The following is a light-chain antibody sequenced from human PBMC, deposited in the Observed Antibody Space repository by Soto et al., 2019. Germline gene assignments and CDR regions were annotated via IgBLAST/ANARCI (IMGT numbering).Light chain of an antibody. CDR2: EVS. CDR3: SSYTSGSLRV. Sequence: QSALTQPASVSGSPGQSLTISCTGTSSDVGGYNYVSWYQHHPGKAPKLLIYEVSYRPSGVSDRFSGSKSANTASLTISGLQAEDEADYYCSSYTSGSLRVFGTGTKVTVL. J-gene: IGLJ1*01. CDR1: SSDVGGYNY. V-gene: IGLV2-14*01.